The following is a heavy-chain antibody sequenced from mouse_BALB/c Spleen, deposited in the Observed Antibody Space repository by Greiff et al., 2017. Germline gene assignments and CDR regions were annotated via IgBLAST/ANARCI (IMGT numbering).Heavy chain of an antibody. CDR2: ISSGGGST. J-gene: IGHJ2*01. V-gene: IGHV5-12-1*01. Sequence: EVMLVESGGGLVKPGGSLKLSCAASGFAFSSYDMSWVLQTPEKRLEWVAYISSGGGSTYYPDTVKGRFTISRDNAKNTLYLQMSSLKSEDTAMYYCVRQGSYGFDYWGQGTTLTVSS. CDR1: GFAFSSYD. CDR3: VRQGSYGFDY. D-gene: IGHD2-12*01.